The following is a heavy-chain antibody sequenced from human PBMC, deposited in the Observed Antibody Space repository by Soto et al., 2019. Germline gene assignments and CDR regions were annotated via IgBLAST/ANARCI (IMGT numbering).Heavy chain of an antibody. CDR3: ARDKDFAFDS. V-gene: IGHV3-48*01. CDR2: ISSSSSSM. CDR1: GFTFSTYS. J-gene: IGHJ3*02. Sequence: EVQLVESGGGLVQPGGSLRLSCAASGFTFSTYSMNWVRQAPGKGLEWVSYISSSSSSMQYADSVKGRFTISRDNAKSSLYLQMNSLRAEDTAVYYCARDKDFAFDSWGQGTMVTVSS.